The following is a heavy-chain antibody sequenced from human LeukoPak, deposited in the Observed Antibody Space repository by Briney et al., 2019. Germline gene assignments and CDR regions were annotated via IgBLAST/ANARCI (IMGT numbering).Heavy chain of an antibody. J-gene: IGHJ5*02. CDR1: GHTFTIYD. V-gene: IGHV1-8*01. CDR3: AVHLPGDYLDP. Sequence: ASVKVSCKASGHTFTIYDINWVRQAAGQGLEWMGWMNPDSGNTDFAQKFQGRVTMTRNTSISTAYMELSSLTSEDTAVYYCAVHLPGDYLDPWGQGTLVTVSS. D-gene: IGHD4-17*01. CDR2: MNPDSGNT.